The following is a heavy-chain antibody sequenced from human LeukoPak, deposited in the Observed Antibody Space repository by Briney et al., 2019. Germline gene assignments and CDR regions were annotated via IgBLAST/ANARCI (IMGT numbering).Heavy chain of an antibody. D-gene: IGHD1-26*01. CDR3: ARDNSVGDTAWWFDP. Sequence: GASVKVSCKASGYTFTNYYMHWVRQAPGQGLEWMGIINPSGGSTSYAQKFQGRVTMTRDMSTSTDYMELISLRSEDTAVYYCARDNSVGDTAWWFDPWGQGTPVTVSS. J-gene: IGHJ5*02. V-gene: IGHV1-46*01. CDR1: GYTFTNYY. CDR2: INPSGGST.